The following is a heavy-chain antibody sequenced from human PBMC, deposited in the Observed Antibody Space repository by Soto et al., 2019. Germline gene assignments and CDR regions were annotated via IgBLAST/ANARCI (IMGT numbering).Heavy chain of an antibody. CDR1: GYSFSSYW. J-gene: IGHJ4*02. D-gene: IGHD1-26*01. V-gene: IGHV5-51*01. CDR2: IYPSDSDT. Sequence: GESLKISCQGSGYSFSSYWIGRVRQMSGEGLEWMGIIYPSDSDTRYSPSFQGQVTISADKSIYTAYLQWSSLKASDTAMYYCARGQVDTRLFDYWGQGTQVTVSS. CDR3: ARGQVDTRLFDY.